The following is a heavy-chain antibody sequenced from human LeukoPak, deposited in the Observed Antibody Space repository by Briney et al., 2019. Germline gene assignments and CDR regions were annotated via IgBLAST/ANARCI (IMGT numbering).Heavy chain of an antibody. CDR2: LYYTGTT. CDR3: ARAVSGYTYGTRFDH. J-gene: IGHJ4*02. D-gene: IGHD5-18*01. V-gene: IGHV4-59*01. CDR1: GGYINSYY. Sequence: SETLSLTCSVSGGYINSYYWSWIRQPPGKGLEWIGNLYYTGTTSYNPSLKSRVTISADTSKTQFSLKLNSVTAADTAVYYCARAVSGYTYGTRFDHWGPGTLVTVSS.